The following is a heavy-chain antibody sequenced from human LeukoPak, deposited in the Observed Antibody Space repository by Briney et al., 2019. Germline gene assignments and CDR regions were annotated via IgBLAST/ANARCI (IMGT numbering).Heavy chain of an antibody. D-gene: IGHD5-18*01. J-gene: IGHJ4*02. CDR3: ATYRVGIQLWGRGTNYFDY. CDR1: GGSFSGYY. V-gene: IGHV4-34*01. Sequence: SETLSLTCAVYGGSFSGYYWSWIRQPPGKGLEWIGEINHSGSTNYNPSLKSRVTISVDTSKNQFSLKLSSVTAADTAMYYCATYRVGIQLWGRGTNYFDYWGQGTLVTVSS. CDR2: INHSGST.